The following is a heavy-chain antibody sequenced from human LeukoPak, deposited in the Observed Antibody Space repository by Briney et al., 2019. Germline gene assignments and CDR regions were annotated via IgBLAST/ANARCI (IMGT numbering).Heavy chain of an antibody. Sequence: SETLSLTCTVSGASISSGTYSWSWIRQPPGEGLEWIGYIYHTGSTYYNPSLKSRVAISVDRSKNQFSLNLNSVTAADTALYYCARGDGSGSGRWFDPWGQGTLITVSS. CDR2: IYHTGST. V-gene: IGHV4-30-2*01. CDR3: ARGDGSGSGRWFDP. J-gene: IGHJ5*02. CDR1: GASISSGTYS. D-gene: IGHD3-10*01.